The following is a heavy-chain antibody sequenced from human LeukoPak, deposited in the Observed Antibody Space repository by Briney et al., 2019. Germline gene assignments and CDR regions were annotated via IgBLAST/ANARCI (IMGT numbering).Heavy chain of an antibody. D-gene: IGHD1-26*01. V-gene: IGHV3-23*01. J-gene: IGHJ4*02. CDR1: GFTFTSYS. Sequence: GGSLRLSCAASGFTFTSYSMSWVRQAPGKGLEWVSGTSDRGDYTYYADSVKGRFTISRDNSKNTLYLQMNSLGAEDTALYFCAKKAQYNGNYPLDYWGQGTLVTVSS. CDR2: TSDRGDYT. CDR3: AKKAQYNGNYPLDY.